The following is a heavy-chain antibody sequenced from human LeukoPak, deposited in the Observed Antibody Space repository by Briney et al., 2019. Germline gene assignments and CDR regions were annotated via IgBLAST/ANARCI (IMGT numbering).Heavy chain of an antibody. Sequence: GGSLRLSCAASGFTFSSYGMHWVRQAPGKGLVWVSRINSDGSSTSYADSVKGRFTISRDNAKNTLYLQMNSLRAEDTAVYYCAREVSSGWYVRYFDYWGQGTLVTVSS. J-gene: IGHJ4*02. CDR2: INSDGSST. CDR3: AREVSSGWYVRYFDY. D-gene: IGHD6-19*01. CDR1: GFTFSSYG. V-gene: IGHV3-74*01.